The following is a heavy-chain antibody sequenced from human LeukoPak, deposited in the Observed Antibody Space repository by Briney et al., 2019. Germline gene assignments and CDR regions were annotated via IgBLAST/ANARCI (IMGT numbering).Heavy chain of an antibody. D-gene: IGHD1-1*01. CDR2: IIPIFGTA. J-gene: IGHJ4*02. V-gene: IGHV1-69*06. CDR3: ARGKNWNDLTFDY. Sequence: SVKVSSTASGGTFSSYAISWVRQAPGQGREWMGGIIPIFGTANYAQKFQGRVTITADKSTSTAYMELSSLRSEDTAVYYCARGKNWNDLTFDYWGQGTLVTVST. CDR1: GGTFSSYA.